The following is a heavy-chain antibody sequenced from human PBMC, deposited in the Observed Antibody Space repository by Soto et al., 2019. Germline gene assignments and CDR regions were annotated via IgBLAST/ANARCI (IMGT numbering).Heavy chain of an antibody. D-gene: IGHD3-3*01. CDR3: ARESKGGGAGLPFSEWKRLYYYYGMDV. Sequence: PGGSLRLSCAASGFTFSSYSMNWVRQAPGKGLEWVSSISSSSSYIYYADSVKGRFTISRDNAKNSLYLQMNSLRAEDTAVYYCARESKGGGAGLPFSEWKRLYYYYGMDVWGQGTTVTVSS. CDR1: GFTFSSYS. J-gene: IGHJ6*02. CDR2: ISSSSSYI. V-gene: IGHV3-21*01.